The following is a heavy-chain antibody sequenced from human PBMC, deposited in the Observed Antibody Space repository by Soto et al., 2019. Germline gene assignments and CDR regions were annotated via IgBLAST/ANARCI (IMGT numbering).Heavy chain of an antibody. J-gene: IGHJ4*02. D-gene: IGHD6-13*01. V-gene: IGHV5-51*01. Sequence: GESLKISCQTSGFSFTSHWIGWVRQMPGKGLEWMGIIYPYDSDTRYSPSFQGQVTISADKSIGTAYLQWSSLEASDTAFYFCARSPRSSPYFDYWGQGALVTVSS. CDR3: ARSPRSSPYFDY. CDR2: IYPYDSDT. CDR1: GFSFTSHW.